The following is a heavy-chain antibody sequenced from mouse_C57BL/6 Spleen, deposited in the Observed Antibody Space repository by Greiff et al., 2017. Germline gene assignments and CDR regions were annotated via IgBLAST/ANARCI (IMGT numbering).Heavy chain of an antibody. Sequence: VQLQQPGAELVRPGSSVKLSCKASGYTFTSYWMDWVKQRPGQGLEWIGNIYPSDSETHYNQKFKDKATLTVDKSSSTAYMQLSSLTSEDSAVYYCARSGYSNLGTYWGQGTLVTVSA. J-gene: IGHJ3*01. V-gene: IGHV1-61*01. D-gene: IGHD2-5*01. CDR3: ARSGYSNLGTY. CDR2: IYPSDSET. CDR1: GYTFTSYW.